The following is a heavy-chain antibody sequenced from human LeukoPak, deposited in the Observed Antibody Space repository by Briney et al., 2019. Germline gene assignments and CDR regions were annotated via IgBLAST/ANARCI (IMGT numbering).Heavy chain of an antibody. CDR1: GGSISSGGYS. Sequence: PSQTLSLTCAVSGGSISSGGYSWSWIRQPPGKGLEWIGYIYHSGSTYYNPSLKSRVTISVDRSKNQFSLKLSSVTAADTAVYYCARLAAATGNFDYWGQGTLVTVSS. V-gene: IGHV4-30-2*01. J-gene: IGHJ4*02. CDR2: IYHSGST. D-gene: IGHD6-13*01. CDR3: ARLAAATGNFDY.